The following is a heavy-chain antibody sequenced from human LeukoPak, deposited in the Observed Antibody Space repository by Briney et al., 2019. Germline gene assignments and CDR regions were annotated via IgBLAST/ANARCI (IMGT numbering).Heavy chain of an antibody. CDR2: IIPILGIA. CDR1: GGTFSSYA. D-gene: IGHD6-19*01. J-gene: IGHJ4*02. V-gene: IGHV1-69*04. CDR3: AKEEESSSGWYDVDYFDY. Sequence: SVKVSCKASGGTFSSYAISWVRQAPGQGLEWMGRIIPILGIANYAQKFQGRVTITADKSTSTAYMELSSLRSEDTAVYYCAKEEESSSGWYDVDYFDYWGQGTLVTVSS.